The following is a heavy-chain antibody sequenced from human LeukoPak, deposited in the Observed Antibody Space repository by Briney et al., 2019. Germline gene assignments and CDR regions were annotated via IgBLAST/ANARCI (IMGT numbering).Heavy chain of an antibody. V-gene: IGHV1-69*13. CDR1: GGTFSSYA. CDR3: ARDCDRYSSGWNPCGFDP. Sequence: SVKVSCKASGGTFSSYAISWVRQAPGQGLEWMGGIIPIFGTANYAQKFQGRVTITADESTSTAYMELSSLRSEDTAVYYCARDCDRYSSGWNPCGFDPWGQGTLVTVSS. CDR2: IIPIFGTA. J-gene: IGHJ5*02. D-gene: IGHD6-19*01.